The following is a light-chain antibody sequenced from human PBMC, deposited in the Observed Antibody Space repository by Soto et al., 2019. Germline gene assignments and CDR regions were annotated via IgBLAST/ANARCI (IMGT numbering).Light chain of an antibody. Sequence: VLTQSPATLSLSPGERATLSCGASQSVGNNFLAWYQQKPGLAPRLLIYDASTRVAGFPARFSGSGSGTEFTLTISSLQSEDVAVYYCQQYDSWPPEHTFGQGTKLEIK. J-gene: IGKJ2*01. CDR1: QSVGNNF. V-gene: IGKV3D-20*01. CDR2: DAS. CDR3: QQYDSWPPEHT.